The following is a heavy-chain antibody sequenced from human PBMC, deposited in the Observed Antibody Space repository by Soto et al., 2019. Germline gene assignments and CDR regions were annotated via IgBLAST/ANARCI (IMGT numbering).Heavy chain of an antibody. CDR1: GFTFNDYY. CDR2: ISSSGRTI. Sequence: QVQLVESGGGLVKPGGSLRLSCAASGFTFNDYYMSWIRQAPRKGLEWVSYISSSGRTIYYADSVKGRFTISRDNAKNSLYLQMNSRRAEDTAVYYCARVGDEWGYYYHMDVWGKGTTVTVSS. D-gene: IGHD3-16*01. CDR3: ARVGDEWGYYYHMDV. V-gene: IGHV3-11*01. J-gene: IGHJ6*03.